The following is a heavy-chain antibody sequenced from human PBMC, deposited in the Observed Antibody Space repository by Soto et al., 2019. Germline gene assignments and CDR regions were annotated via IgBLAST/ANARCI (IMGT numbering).Heavy chain of an antibody. V-gene: IGHV4-59*08. D-gene: IGHD3-10*01. J-gene: IGHJ5*02. CDR1: GDSIRSYY. Sequence: QVQLQESGPGLVKPSETLSLICNVSGDSIRSYYWSWIRQPPGKGLQWIGYISNSGSTIYDPSRQSRVTISVDTSKNQVFLKLNSVPAADTAVYDCAGYPPWFGEVFAWFDPWGQGTLVTVSS. CDR3: AGYPPWFGEVFAWFDP. CDR2: ISNSGST.